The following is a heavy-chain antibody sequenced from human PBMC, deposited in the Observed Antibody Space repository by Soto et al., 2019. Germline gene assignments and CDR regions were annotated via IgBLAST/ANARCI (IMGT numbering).Heavy chain of an antibody. CDR1: GFTFNNAW. Sequence: GGSLRLSCAASGFTFNNAWMNWVRQAPGKGLEWVGRIKSKTDGGTIDYAAPVKGRFTISRDDSKNTLYLQMNNLKTEDTAVYYCRAAGRRHPIDSWGQGTLVTVSS. V-gene: IGHV3-15*07. J-gene: IGHJ4*02. CDR3: RAAGRRHPIDS. CDR2: IKSKTDGGTI. D-gene: IGHD1-1*01.